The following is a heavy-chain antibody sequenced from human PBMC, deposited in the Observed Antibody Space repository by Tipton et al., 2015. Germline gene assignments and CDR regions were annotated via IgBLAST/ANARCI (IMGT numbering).Heavy chain of an antibody. CDR3: ARVDILLSQGGMDV. CDR2: IYYSGNT. CDR1: GGSFNHSPYY. D-gene: IGHD3-10*01. J-gene: IGHJ6*02. V-gene: IGHV4-39*01. Sequence: TLSLTCTVSGGSFNHSPYYWGWIRQPPGKGLEWIGSIYYSGNTYYNPSLKSRVTISVDTSKNQFSLKVTSMTAADTAVYYCARVDILLSQGGMDVWGQGTTVTVSS.